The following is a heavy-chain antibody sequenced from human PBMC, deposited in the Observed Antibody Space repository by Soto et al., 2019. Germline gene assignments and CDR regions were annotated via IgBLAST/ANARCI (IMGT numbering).Heavy chain of an antibody. CDR2: IIPIPGTA. CDR3: ARSQGSSTSLEIYYYYYYGMDV. Sequence: QVQLVQSGAEVKKPGSSVKVSCKASGGTFGSYAISWVRQAPGQGLEWMGGIIPIPGTANYAQKFQGRVTIAEDESTSTAYMELSSLRSEDTAVYYCARSQGSSTSLEIYYYYYYGMDVWGQGTTVTVFS. V-gene: IGHV1-69*01. J-gene: IGHJ6*02. D-gene: IGHD2-2*01. CDR1: GGTFGSYA.